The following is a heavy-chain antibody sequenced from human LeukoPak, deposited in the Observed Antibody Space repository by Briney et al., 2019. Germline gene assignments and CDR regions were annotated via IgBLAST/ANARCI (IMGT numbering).Heavy chain of an antibody. V-gene: IGHV1-46*01. CDR1: GYTFTSYY. Sequence: ASVKVSCKASGYTFTSYYMHWVRQAPGQGLEWMGIINPSGGSTSYAQKFQGRVTMTRDMSTSTVYMELSSLRSEDTAVYYCAREETIAVAGTFTFDYWGQGTLVTVSS. D-gene: IGHD6-19*01. CDR2: INPSGGST. J-gene: IGHJ4*02. CDR3: AREETIAVAGTFTFDY.